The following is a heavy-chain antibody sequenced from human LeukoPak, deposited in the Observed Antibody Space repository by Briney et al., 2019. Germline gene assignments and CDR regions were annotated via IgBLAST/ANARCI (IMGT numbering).Heavy chain of an antibody. D-gene: IGHD6-13*01. V-gene: IGHV3-23*01. CDR2: ISGSGDNT. CDR1: GFTFSSYA. Sequence: GGSLRLSCAASGFTFSSYAMSWVRQAPGKGLEWVSGISGSGDNTYYADSVKGRFTISRDNSKNTLYLQMNSLRAEDTAVYYCAKGGNYYGMDVWGQGTTVTVSS. CDR3: AKGGNYYGMDV. J-gene: IGHJ6*02.